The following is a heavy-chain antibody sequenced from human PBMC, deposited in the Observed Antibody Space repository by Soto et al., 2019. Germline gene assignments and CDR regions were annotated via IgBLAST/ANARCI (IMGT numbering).Heavy chain of an antibody. D-gene: IGHD3-10*01. J-gene: IGHJ4*02. CDR1: GGSLSSSSYY. CDR2: IYYSGST. V-gene: IGHV4-39*01. CDR3: ERHRLGGESYYFDY. Sequence: SETLSLTCTVSGGSLSSSSYYWGWIRQPPGKGLEWIGSIYYSGSTYYNPSLKSRVTISVDTSKNQFSLKLSSVTAADTAVYYCERHRLGGESYYFDYWGQGTLVTVSS.